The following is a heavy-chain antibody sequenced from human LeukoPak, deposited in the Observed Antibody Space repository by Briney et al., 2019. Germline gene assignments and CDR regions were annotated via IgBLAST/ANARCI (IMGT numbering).Heavy chain of an antibody. V-gene: IGHV3-21*04. Sequence: GGSLRLSCAASGFTFSSYSMNWVRQAPGKGLEWVSSISSSGTYVYYADSVKGRFTISRDNAKNSLSLQMNSLRAEDTALYYCVRDFGSGTFYNVPLSFDYWGQGTLVTVSS. J-gene: IGHJ4*02. CDR2: ISSSGTYV. D-gene: IGHD3-10*01. CDR1: GFTFSSYS. CDR3: VRDFGSGTFYNVPLSFDY.